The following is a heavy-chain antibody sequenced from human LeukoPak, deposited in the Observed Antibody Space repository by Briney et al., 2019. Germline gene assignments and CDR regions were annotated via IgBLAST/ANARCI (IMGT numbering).Heavy chain of an antibody. CDR3: ARTPPERCPGSTCYPYFDY. V-gene: IGHV4-59*01. J-gene: IGHJ4*02. CDR2: IHHSGTT. CDR1: GDSIGSYY. D-gene: IGHD2-15*01. Sequence: SETLSLTCNVSGDSIGSYYWNWIRQSPDKGLEWIGFIHHSGTTKSNPSFRSRVTMSVDTSKNHYSLRLTSVTAADTAVYSCARTPPERCPGSTCYPYFDYWGQGTLVTVSS.